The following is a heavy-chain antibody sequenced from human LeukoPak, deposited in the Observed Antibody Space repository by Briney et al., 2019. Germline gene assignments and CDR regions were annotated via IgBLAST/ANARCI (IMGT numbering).Heavy chain of an antibody. V-gene: IGHV4-34*01. D-gene: IGHD2-2*01. CDR3: ERDRYCSSTSCPNWFDP. Sequence: SETLSLTCAVYGGSFSGYYWSWIRQPPGKGLEWIGEINHSGSTNYDPSLKSRVTISVDTSKNQFSLKLSSVTAADTAVYYCERDRYCSSTSCPNWFDPWGQGTLVTVSS. CDR1: GGSFSGYY. J-gene: IGHJ5*02. CDR2: INHSGST.